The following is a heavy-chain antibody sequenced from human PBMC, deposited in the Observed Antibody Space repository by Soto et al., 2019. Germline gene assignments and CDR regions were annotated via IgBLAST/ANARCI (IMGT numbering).Heavy chain of an antibody. CDR3: ATRYCSGGSCYDWFDP. J-gene: IGHJ5*02. CDR2: ISAYNGNT. CDR1: GYTFTSYG. Sequence: ASVKVSCKASGYTFTSYGISWVRQAPGQGLEWKGWISAYNGNTNYAQKLQGRVTMTTDTSTSTAYMELRSLRSDDTAVYYCATRYCSGGSCYDWFDPWGQGTLVTVSS. D-gene: IGHD2-15*01. V-gene: IGHV1-18*01.